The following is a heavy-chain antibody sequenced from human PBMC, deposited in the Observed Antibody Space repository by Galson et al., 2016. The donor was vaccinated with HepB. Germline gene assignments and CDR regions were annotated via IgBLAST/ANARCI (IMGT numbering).Heavy chain of an antibody. V-gene: IGHV3-53*01. CDR3: ARAIAAAGNFDY. D-gene: IGHD6-13*01. J-gene: IGHJ4*02. Sequence: SLRLSCAASGFTVSSHFMNWVRQAPGKGLEWVSVIYTVGHTYYADSMKGRFTISRDNSKNTVYLHMNSLRAEDTAMYYCARAIAAAGNFDYWGQGTLVTVSS. CDR1: GFTVSSHF. CDR2: IYTVGHT.